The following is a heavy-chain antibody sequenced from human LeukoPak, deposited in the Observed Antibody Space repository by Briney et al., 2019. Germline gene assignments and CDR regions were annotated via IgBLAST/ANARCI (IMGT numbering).Heavy chain of an antibody. V-gene: IGHV3-23*01. CDR3: AKRGVVIRVILIGFHKEAYYFDS. J-gene: IGHJ4*02. CDR1: GITLSNYA. D-gene: IGHD3-9*01. Sequence: GGSPRLSCAVSGITLSNYAMSWVRQAPGKGLEWVAGIIGSGGGTNYADSVKGRFTISRDNAKNTLYLQMNSLRAEDTAVYFCAKRGVVIRVILIGFHKEAYYFDSWGQGALVTVSS. CDR2: IIGSGGGT.